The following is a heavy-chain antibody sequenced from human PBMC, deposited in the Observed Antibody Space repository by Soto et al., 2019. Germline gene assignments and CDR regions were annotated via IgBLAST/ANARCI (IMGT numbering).Heavy chain of an antibody. CDR1: GLTVSGKKY. CDR2: VNPDGTIT. CDR3: SYDTFGDKDF. J-gene: IGHJ4*02. V-gene: IGHV3-74*01. D-gene: IGHD3-9*01. Sequence: PGGSLRLSCAAFGLTVSGKKYMAWVRQAPGKGLEWVSRVNPDGTITTYADSVKGRFTISRDNAKNTLYLQMNSLGVEDTALYYCSYDTFGDKDFWGQGTPVTVSS.